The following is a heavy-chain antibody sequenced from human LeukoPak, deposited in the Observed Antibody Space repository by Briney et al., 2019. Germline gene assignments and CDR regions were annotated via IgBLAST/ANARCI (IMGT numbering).Heavy chain of an antibody. D-gene: IGHD6-19*01. CDR3: ARDWQWLTYDP. CDR2: ISCSGSTI. Sequence: NPGGSLRLSSAASGFTFSDYYMSWIRQAPGKGLEWVSYISCSGSTIYYADSVKGRFIISRDNAKNSLYLQMNSLRAEDTAVYYCARDWQWLTYDPWGQGTLVTVSS. J-gene: IGHJ5*02. CDR1: GFTFSDYY. V-gene: IGHV3-11*04.